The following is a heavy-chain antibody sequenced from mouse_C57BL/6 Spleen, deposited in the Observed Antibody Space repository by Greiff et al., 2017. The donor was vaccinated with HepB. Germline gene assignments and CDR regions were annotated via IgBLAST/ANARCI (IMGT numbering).Heavy chain of an antibody. CDR1: GYTFTDYY. CDR2: INPYNGGT. J-gene: IGHJ2*01. V-gene: IGHV1-19*01. CDR3: ARRRRENYFDY. Sequence: EVKLVESGPVLVKPGASVKMSCKASGYTFTDYYMNWVKQSHGKSLEWIGVINPYNGGTSYNQKFKGKATLTVDKSSSTAYMELNSLTSEDSAVYYCARRRRENYFDYWGQGTTLTVSS.